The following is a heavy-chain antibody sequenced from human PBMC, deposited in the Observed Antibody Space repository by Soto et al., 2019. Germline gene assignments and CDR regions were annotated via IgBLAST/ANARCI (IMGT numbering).Heavy chain of an antibody. CDR3: AKETNAYEINF. Sequence: QVQLVESGGGVVQPGGSLRLSCAASGFIFSGYAMHWVRQAPGKGLEWVAVISYDGNTQYYADSVKGRFTVSRDNSNNIPNVEKNNLRDEDTAMYFFAKETNAYEINFRGQGTLVTVSP. D-gene: IGHD3-9*01. CDR1: GFIFSGYA. CDR2: ISYDGNTQ. J-gene: IGHJ4*02. V-gene: IGHV3-30-3*01.